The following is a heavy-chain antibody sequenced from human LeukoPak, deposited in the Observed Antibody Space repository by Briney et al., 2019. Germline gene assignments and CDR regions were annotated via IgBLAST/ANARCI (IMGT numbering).Heavy chain of an antibody. J-gene: IGHJ4*02. D-gene: IGHD3-22*01. CDR2: IRYDGTNK. CDR1: GFTFSSYG. Sequence: GGSLRLSCAASGFTFSSYGMHWVRQAPGKGLEWVAFIRYDGTNKYYGDSVKGRFTISRDNSKNTLYLQMNSLRAEDTAVYYCARAYMYYSDSSGYNYWGQGTLVTVSS. CDR3: ARAYMYYSDSSGYNY. V-gene: IGHV3-30*02.